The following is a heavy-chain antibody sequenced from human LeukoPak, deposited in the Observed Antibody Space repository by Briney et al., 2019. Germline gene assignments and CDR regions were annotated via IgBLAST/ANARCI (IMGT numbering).Heavy chain of an antibody. D-gene: IGHD3-3*01. CDR2: MRVYNGNT. V-gene: IGHV1-18*01. Sequence: ASVKVSCKASGYTFTSYGISWVRQAPGQGFEWMGWMRVYNGNTNYAQKLQGRVTMTTDTSTSTAYMELRSLRSDDTAVYYCARVGSGYSKFDYWGQGTLVTVSS. J-gene: IGHJ4*02. CDR3: ARVGSGYSKFDY. CDR1: GYTFTSYG.